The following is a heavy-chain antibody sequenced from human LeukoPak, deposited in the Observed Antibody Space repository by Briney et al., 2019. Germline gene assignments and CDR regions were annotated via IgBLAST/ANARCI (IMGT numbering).Heavy chain of an antibody. CDR2: ISYDGSNK. D-gene: IGHD5-18*01. J-gene: IGHJ4*02. Sequence: AGGSLRLSCAASGFTFSSYAMHWVRQAPGKGLEWVAVISYDGSNKYYADCVKGRFTISRDNSKNTLYLQMNSLRAEDTAVYYCARAQTWIQLWLDYWGQGTLVTVSS. CDR1: GFTFSSYA. V-gene: IGHV3-30-3*01. CDR3: ARAQTWIQLWLDY.